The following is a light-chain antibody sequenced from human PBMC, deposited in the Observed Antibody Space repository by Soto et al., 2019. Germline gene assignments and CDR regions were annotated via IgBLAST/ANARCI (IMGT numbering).Light chain of an antibody. CDR3: NSYSSSSTVV. Sequence: QSALTQPASVSGSPGQSITISCTGTSSDVGGYNYVSWYQQHPGKAPKLMIYEVNNRPSEISNRFSGSKSGNTASLTISGLQAEDEADYYCNSYSSSSTVVFGGGTKVTVL. CDR2: EVN. V-gene: IGLV2-14*01. CDR1: SSDVGGYNY. J-gene: IGLJ2*01.